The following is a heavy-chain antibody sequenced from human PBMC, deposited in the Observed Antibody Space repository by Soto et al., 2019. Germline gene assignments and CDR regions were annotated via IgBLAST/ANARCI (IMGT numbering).Heavy chain of an antibody. D-gene: IGHD1-26*01. CDR3: ASTLYGSQTFDYYYGMDV. V-gene: IGHV5-10-1*01. CDR1: GYSFTSYW. CDR2: IDPSDSYT. J-gene: IGHJ6*02. Sequence: GESLKISCKGSGYSFTSYWISWVRQMPGKGLEWMGRIDPSDSYTNYSPSFQGHVTISADKSISTAYLQWSSLKASDTAMYYCASTLYGSQTFDYYYGMDVWGQGTTVTVSS.